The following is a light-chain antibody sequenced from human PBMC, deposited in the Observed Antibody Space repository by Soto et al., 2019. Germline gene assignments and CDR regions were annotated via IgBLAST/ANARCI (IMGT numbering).Light chain of an antibody. CDR2: DVS. CDR1: SSDVGVYNS. V-gene: IGLV2-8*01. CDR3: SSYAGTHIV. J-gene: IGLJ1*01. Sequence: QSALTLPPSASGPPGQSVTLSCTGTSSDVGVYNSVSWYQQHPAQAPKLMIYDVSKRPSGVPDRFSGSKSGNTASLTVSGLQAEDEADYYCSSYAGTHIVFGTGTKVTVL.